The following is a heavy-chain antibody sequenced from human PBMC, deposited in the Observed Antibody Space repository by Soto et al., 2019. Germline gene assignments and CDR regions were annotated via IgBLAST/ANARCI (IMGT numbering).Heavy chain of an antibody. Sequence: LSLTCTVSGGSISSGGYYWSWIRQHPGKGLEWIGYIYYSGSTYYNPSLKSRVTISVDTSKNQFSLKLSSVTAADTAVYYCARATDYYDSSGYYYGPFDYWGQGTLVT. V-gene: IGHV4-31*03. CDR1: GGSISSGGYY. CDR2: IYYSGST. D-gene: IGHD3-22*01. CDR3: ARATDYYDSSGYYYGPFDY. J-gene: IGHJ4*02.